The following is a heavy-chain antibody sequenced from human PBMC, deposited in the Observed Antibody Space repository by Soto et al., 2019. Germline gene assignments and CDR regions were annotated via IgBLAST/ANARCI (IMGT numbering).Heavy chain of an antibody. D-gene: IGHD1-26*01. CDR3: AKDAFPQNGIYDPFDF. Sequence: PGGSLRLSCAASGFAFGTYGMHWVRQAPGKGLEWVALISYDGGDFYYADSVKGRFTISRDNSKHTLSLQMDSLRVEDTAVYYCAKDAFPQNGIYDPFDFWGQGSLVTVSS. J-gene: IGHJ4*02. CDR2: ISYDGGDF. V-gene: IGHV3-30*18. CDR1: GFAFGTYG.